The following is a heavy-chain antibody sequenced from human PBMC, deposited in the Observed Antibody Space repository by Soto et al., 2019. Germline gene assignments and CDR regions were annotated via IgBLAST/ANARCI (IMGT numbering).Heavy chain of an antibody. Sequence: XVSLRLSFAASGFIFTRYSMNWVRQAPGKGLEWVSSISSTTNYIYYGDSIKGRFTISRDNAKNSLYLEMNSLRAEDTAVYYCARESEDLTSNFDYWGQGTLVTVSS. CDR3: ARESEDLTSNFDY. J-gene: IGHJ4*02. CDR2: ISSTTNYI. CDR1: GFIFTRYS. V-gene: IGHV3-21*06.